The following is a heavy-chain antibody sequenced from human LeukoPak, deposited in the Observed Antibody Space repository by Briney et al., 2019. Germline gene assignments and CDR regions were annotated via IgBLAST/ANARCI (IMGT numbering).Heavy chain of an antibody. J-gene: IGHJ6*02. CDR1: GYTFTSYY. Sequence: ASVKVSCKASGYTFTSYYMHWVRQAPGQGREWMGIINPSGGSTSYAQKFQGRVTMTRDTSTSTVYMELSSLRSEDTAVYYCALAVAGRSGAYYYYGMDVWGQGTTVTVSS. CDR2: INPSGGST. D-gene: IGHD6-19*01. CDR3: ALAVAGRSGAYYYYGMDV. V-gene: IGHV1-46*01.